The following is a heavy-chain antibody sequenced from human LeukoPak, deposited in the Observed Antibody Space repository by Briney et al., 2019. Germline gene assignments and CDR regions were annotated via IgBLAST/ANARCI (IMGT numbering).Heavy chain of an antibody. D-gene: IGHD2-2*01. Sequence: SVKVSCKASGYTFNGYYIHWVRQAPGQGLEWMGGIIPIFGTANYAQKFQGRVTITADESTSTAYMELSSLRSEDTAVYYCARADIVVVPAATNYYYYMDVWGKGTTVTISS. CDR1: GYTFNGYY. V-gene: IGHV1-69*13. J-gene: IGHJ6*03. CDR3: ARADIVVVPAATNYYYYMDV. CDR2: IIPIFGTA.